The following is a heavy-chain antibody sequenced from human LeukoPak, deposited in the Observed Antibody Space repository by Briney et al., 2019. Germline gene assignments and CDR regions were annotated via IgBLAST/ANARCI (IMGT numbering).Heavy chain of an antibody. CDR1: GFTFSNAW. CDR2: IKSKTDGGTT. D-gene: IGHD3-3*01. CDR3: TTGRELRFLEWLSPFDY. J-gene: IGHJ4*02. Sequence: GGSLRLSCAASGFTFSNAWMNWVRQAPGKGLEWVGRIKSKTDGGTTDYAAPVKGRFTISRDDSKNTLYLQMNSLKTEDTAVYYSTTGRELRFLEWLSPFDYWGQGTLVTVSS. V-gene: IGHV3-15*07.